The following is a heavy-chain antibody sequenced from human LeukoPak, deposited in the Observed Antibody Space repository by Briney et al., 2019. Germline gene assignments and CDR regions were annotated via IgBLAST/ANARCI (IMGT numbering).Heavy chain of an antibody. J-gene: IGHJ6*02. Sequence: GGSLRLSCSASGFTISNSAMHWVRQAPGKGLEDVSVIDINGGATYADSVKGRFAISRDNSKNTLFLQLHNLRVEDTALYYCARDLHYYVAMDVWGQGTTVTVSS. D-gene: IGHD3-10*02. CDR1: GFTISNSA. V-gene: IGHV3-64*04. CDR3: ARDLHYYVAMDV. CDR2: IDINGGAT.